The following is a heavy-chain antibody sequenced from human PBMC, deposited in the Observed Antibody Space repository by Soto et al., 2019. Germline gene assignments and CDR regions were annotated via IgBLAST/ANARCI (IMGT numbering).Heavy chain of an antibody. D-gene: IGHD6-19*01. Sequence: PSETLSLTCAVYGGSVGGYYWSWVRQPPGKGLEWIGEINHSGSTNYNPSLKSRVTISVDTSKNQFSLKLSSVTAADTAVYYCARRASGIAVAGTDYWGQGTLVTVSS. V-gene: IGHV4-34*01. J-gene: IGHJ4*02. CDR2: INHSGST. CDR3: ARRASGIAVAGTDY. CDR1: GGSVGGYY.